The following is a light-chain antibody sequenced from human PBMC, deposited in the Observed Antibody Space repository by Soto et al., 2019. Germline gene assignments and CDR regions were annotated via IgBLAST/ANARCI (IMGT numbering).Light chain of an antibody. CDR2: GGS. CDR3: QQLSSAPRT. J-gene: IGKJ2*01. V-gene: IGKV3-20*01. Sequence: EIVLTQSPGTLSLSPGARATLSCRASQSLTNSRLAWYQQKPGQAPKVLIDGGSNRATGIPHRFSGSGSWKDLTHTIRRLEHEDFAGYYWQQLSSAPRTVGRGTELGI. CDR1: QSLTNSR.